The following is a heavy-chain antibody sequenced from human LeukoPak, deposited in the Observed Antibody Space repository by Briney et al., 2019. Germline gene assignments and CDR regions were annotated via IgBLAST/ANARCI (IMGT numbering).Heavy chain of an antibody. CDR1: GFTFGSYA. J-gene: IGHJ4*02. CDR3: AKDGYSSIPGFRFEY. CDR2: ISGSGDNT. Sequence: GGSLRLSCAASGFTFGSYAMSWVRQPPGKGLEWVSGISGSGDNTYYADSVKGRFTISRDNSKKTLYLHLNSLRVEDAAVYYCAKDGYSSIPGFRFEYWGQGTPVTVSS. D-gene: IGHD6-13*01. V-gene: IGHV3-23*01.